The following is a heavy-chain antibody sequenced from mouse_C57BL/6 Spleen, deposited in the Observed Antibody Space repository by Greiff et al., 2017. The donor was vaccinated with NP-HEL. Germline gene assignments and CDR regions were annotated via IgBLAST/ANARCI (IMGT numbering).Heavy chain of an antibody. Sequence: EVKLMESGPGLVKPSQSLSLTCSVTGYSITSGYYWNWIRQFPGNKLEWMGYISYDGSNNYNPSLKNRISITRDTSKNQFFLKLNSVTTEDTATYYCARDRIYYAYWGQGTTVTVSS. CDR1: GYSITSGYY. D-gene: IGHD1-1*01. CDR3: ARDRIYYAY. V-gene: IGHV3-6*01. J-gene: IGHJ1*01. CDR2: ISYDGSN.